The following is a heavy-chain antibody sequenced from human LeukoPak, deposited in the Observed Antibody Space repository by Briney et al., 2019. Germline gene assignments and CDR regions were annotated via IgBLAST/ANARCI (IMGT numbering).Heavy chain of an antibody. CDR1: GFTFSSYS. J-gene: IGHJ6*03. V-gene: IGHV3-48*01. D-gene: IGHD6-19*01. CDR3: AKDYRDGLSGWNYYYYYMDV. Sequence: PGGTLRLSCAASGFTFSSYSMNWVRQAPGKGLEWVSYISSSGSTIYYADSVKGRFTISRDNSKNTLYLQMNSLRAEDTAVYYCAKDYRDGLSGWNYYYYYMDVWGKGTTVTISS. CDR2: ISSSGSTI.